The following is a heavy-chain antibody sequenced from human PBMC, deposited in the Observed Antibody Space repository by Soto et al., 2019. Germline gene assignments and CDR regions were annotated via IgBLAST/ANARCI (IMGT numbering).Heavy chain of an antibody. D-gene: IGHD3-22*01. V-gene: IGHV3-30*18. J-gene: IGHJ4*02. CDR1: GFTFSNYG. CDR2: ISYDGSNE. Sequence: QVHLVESGGGVVQPGRSLRLSCEASGFTFSNYGTHWVRQAPGEGLEWVAHISYDGSNEHYTDSVKGRFTISRDNSKKMVFLDMNSLIPEETAVYHCGKDTYFRDSSGYYVFEYWGQGTLVNV. CDR3: GKDTYFRDSSGYYVFEY.